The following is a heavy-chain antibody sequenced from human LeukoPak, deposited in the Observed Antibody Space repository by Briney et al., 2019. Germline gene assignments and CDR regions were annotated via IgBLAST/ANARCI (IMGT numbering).Heavy chain of an antibody. Sequence: PSETLSLTCTVSGDSLSRLYWSWIRQPAGKGLEWIGRIYSSGNTNYNPILQSRVTMSVDTSKNQFSLKLTSVTAAGTAVYYCAREGGNSYGSWYYDLWGRGTQITVSS. D-gene: IGHD5-18*01. CDR3: AREGGNSYGSWYYDL. CDR2: IYSSGNT. J-gene: IGHJ2*01. V-gene: IGHV4-4*07. CDR1: GDSLSRLY.